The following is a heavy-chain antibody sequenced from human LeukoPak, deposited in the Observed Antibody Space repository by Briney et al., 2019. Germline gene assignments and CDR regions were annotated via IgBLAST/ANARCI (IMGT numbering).Heavy chain of an antibody. CDR1: GFSFSSYS. J-gene: IGHJ5*02. Sequence: GGSLRLSCAASGFSFSSYSMNWVRQAPGKGLEWVSYISSSSSTIYYADSVKGRFTISRDNAENSLYLQMNSLRAEDTAVYYCARPRVGATGWFDPWGQGTLVTVSS. V-gene: IGHV3-48*01. D-gene: IGHD1-26*01. CDR2: ISSSSSTI. CDR3: ARPRVGATGWFDP.